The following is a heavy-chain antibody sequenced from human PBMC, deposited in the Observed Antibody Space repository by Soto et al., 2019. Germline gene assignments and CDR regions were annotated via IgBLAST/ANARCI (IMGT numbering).Heavy chain of an antibody. CDR2: IYYSGST. Sequence: SETLSLTCTVSGGSISSYYWSGIRQPPGKGLEWIGYIYYSGSTNYNPSLKSRVTISVDTSKNQFSLKLSSVTAADTAVYYCARHFKGSYYYYMDVWGKGTTVTVSS. CDR3: ARHFKGSYYYYMDV. J-gene: IGHJ6*03. CDR1: GGSISSYY. D-gene: IGHD2-15*01. V-gene: IGHV4-59*08.